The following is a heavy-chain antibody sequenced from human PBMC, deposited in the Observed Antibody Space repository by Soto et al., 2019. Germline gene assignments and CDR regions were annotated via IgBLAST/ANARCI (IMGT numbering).Heavy chain of an antibody. CDR1: GFTFSNFA. CDR2: EWFDGSNK. CDR3: TRDHHAFDI. Sequence: QVQLVESGGGVVQPGRSLRLSCAASGFTFSNFAMHWVRQAPGKGLEWLAAEWFDGSNKYYGDSVRGRFTISRDNSRNTLYLQMNSLRPEDTAVYYCTRDHHAFDIWGQGTMVTVSS. J-gene: IGHJ3*02. V-gene: IGHV3-33*01.